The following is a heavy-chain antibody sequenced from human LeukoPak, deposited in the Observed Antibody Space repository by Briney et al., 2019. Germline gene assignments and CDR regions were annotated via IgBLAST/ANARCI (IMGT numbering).Heavy chain of an antibody. CDR2: IRQDGSEK. Sequence: SGGSLRLSCAASGFTFLSYWMSWVRQAPGNGLDWVANIRQDGSEKYYVDSVKGRFTISRDNAKNSLYLQMNSLRAEDTAVYYCARRSPYSSSRIPDYWGQGTLVTVSS. CDR3: ARRSPYSSSRIPDY. D-gene: IGHD6-6*01. J-gene: IGHJ4*02. V-gene: IGHV3-7*01. CDR1: GFTFLSYW.